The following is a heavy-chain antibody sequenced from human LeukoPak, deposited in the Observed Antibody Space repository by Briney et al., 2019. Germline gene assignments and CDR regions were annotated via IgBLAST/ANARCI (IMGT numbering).Heavy chain of an antibody. V-gene: IGHV3-48*02. Sequence: GVSLRLSCAASGFTFSPLGMNWVRQAPGRGLEWVSYISSGSSTTYYADSVKGRFTISRDNAKNSLYLQVNSLRDEDTAVYYCARGRGLTLSYHYFDYWGQGTLVTVSS. CDR1: GFTFSPLG. D-gene: IGHD3-10*01. J-gene: IGHJ4*02. CDR2: ISSGSSTT. CDR3: ARGRGLTLSYHYFDY.